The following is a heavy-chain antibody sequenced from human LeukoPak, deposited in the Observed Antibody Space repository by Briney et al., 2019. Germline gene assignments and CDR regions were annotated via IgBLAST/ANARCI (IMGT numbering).Heavy chain of an antibody. D-gene: IGHD4-23*01. Sequence: GGSLRLSCAASGFTFSNYAMSWVRQAPGKWLEWVSVISGSGGTTYSADSVKGRFTISRDNSKNTLYLQMNSLRAEDTAAYYCARERGSSGGNTNGYFDYWGQGALVTVSS. CDR1: GFTFSNYA. CDR3: ARERGSSGGNTNGYFDY. CDR2: ISGSGGTT. V-gene: IGHV3-23*01. J-gene: IGHJ4*02.